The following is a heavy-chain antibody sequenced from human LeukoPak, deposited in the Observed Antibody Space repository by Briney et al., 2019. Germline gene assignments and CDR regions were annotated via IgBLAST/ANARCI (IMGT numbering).Heavy chain of an antibody. J-gene: IGHJ4*02. CDR2: IIPIFGTA. Sequence: GASVKVSCKASGGTFSSYAISWVRQAPGQGLEWMGGIIPIFGTANYAQKFQGRVTITADKSTSTAYMELSSLRSEDTAVYYCARDRSAMVYFDYWGQGTLVTVSS. V-gene: IGHV1-69*06. D-gene: IGHD5-18*01. CDR1: GGTFSSYA. CDR3: ARDRSAMVYFDY.